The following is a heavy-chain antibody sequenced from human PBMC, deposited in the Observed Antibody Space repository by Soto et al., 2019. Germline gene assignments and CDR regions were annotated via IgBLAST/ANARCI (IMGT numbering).Heavy chain of an antibody. CDR2: ISWNSGSI. CDR3: ATNSLWSFDY. Sequence: GGSLRLSCAASGFTFDDYAMHWVRQAPGKGLEWVSGISWNSGSIGYADSVKGRFTISRDNAKNSLYLQMNSLRAEDTALYYCATNSLWSFDYWGQGTLVTVSS. CDR1: GFTFDDYA. D-gene: IGHD3-10*01. J-gene: IGHJ4*02. V-gene: IGHV3-9*01.